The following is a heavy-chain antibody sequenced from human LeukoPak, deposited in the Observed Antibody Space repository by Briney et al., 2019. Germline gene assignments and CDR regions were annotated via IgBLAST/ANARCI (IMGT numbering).Heavy chain of an antibody. D-gene: IGHD3-10*01. Sequence: GGSLRLSCAASGFTISSCGMSWVRQAPGKGLEWVSSISGGTTYYADSVKCRFTISRDNSKNIVSLQMNSLRAEDTAVYYCAKSVYGSGNYWGQGTLVTVSS. J-gene: IGHJ4*02. CDR2: ISGGTT. V-gene: IGHV3-23*01. CDR3: AKSVYGSGNY. CDR1: GFTISSCG.